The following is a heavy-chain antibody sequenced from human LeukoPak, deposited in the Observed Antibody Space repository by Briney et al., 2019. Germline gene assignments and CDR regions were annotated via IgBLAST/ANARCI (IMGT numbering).Heavy chain of an antibody. D-gene: IGHD3-22*01. J-gene: IGHJ4*02. V-gene: IGHV3-23*01. CDR1: GFPFSSYA. CDR3: ARVDSSGYYWDY. Sequence: PGESLRLSCAASGFPFSSYAMSWVRQAPGKGLEWVSTISNSDDSTYYADSVKGRFTISRDNAKNTLYLQMNSLRAEDTAVYYCARVDSSGYYWDYWGQGTLVTVSS. CDR2: ISNSDDST.